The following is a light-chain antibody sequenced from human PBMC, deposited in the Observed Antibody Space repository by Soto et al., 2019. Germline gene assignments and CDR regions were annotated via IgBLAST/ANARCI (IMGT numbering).Light chain of an antibody. J-gene: IGKJ1*01. Sequence: DIRMTQSPSTLSAFVGDRVTITCRASQGISNYLALFQQKPGKAPKLLIYHASSLQSGVPLRFSGSGSGTEFTLTISSLQPDDFATYYCQQYNLYPETFGQGTKVDIK. CDR1: QGISNY. CDR2: HAS. CDR3: QQYNLYPET. V-gene: IGKV1-16*01.